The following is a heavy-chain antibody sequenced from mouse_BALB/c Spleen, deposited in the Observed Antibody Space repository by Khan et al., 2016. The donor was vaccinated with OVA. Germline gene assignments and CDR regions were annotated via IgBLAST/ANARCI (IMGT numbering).Heavy chain of an antibody. D-gene: IGHD2-1*01. CDR3: ARDGNSFYAMDY. CDR1: GFNIKDTY. V-gene: IGHV14-3*02. Sequence: VQLKQSGAELVKPGASVRLSCTASGFNIKDTYMHWVKQRPEQGLEWIGRIDPANGNTKYDPKFQGKATITADTSSNTAYLQLSSPTSEDTAVYYCARDGNSFYAMDYWGQGTSVTVSS. J-gene: IGHJ4*01. CDR2: IDPANGNT.